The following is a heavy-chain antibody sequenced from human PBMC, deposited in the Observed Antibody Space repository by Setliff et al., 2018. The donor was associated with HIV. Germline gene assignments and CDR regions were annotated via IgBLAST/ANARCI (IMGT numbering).Heavy chain of an antibody. J-gene: IGHJ3*02. CDR1: GFGFPNYA. V-gene: IGHV3-23*01. CDR3: ARYALAVPGYHNAFDI. CDR2: VSVSGGST. Sequence: PGGSLRLSCVASGFGFPNYAMGWVRQAPGKGLEWVSSVSVSGGSTYYAEAVEGRFTISRDNADNSLYLQMNSLRAEDTAVYYCARYALAVPGYHNAFDIWGQGTMVTVSS. D-gene: IGHD6-19*01.